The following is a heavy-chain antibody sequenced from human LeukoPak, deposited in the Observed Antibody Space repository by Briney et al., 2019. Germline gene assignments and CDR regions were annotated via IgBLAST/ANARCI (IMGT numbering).Heavy chain of an antibody. D-gene: IGHD2-15*01. J-gene: IGHJ5*02. Sequence: GGSLRLSCAASGFTFGSYAMHWVRQAPGKGLEWVAVISYDGSNKYYADSVKGRFTISRDNSKNTLYLQMNSLRAEDTAVYYCAGAVVVVAATPLSGFDPWGQGTLVTVSS. V-gene: IGHV3-30*04. CDR3: AGAVVVVAATPLSGFDP. CDR2: ISYDGSNK. CDR1: GFTFGSYA.